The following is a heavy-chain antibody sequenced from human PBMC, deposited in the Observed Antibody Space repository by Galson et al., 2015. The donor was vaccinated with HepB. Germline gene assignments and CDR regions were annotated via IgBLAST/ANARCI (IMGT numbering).Heavy chain of an antibody. V-gene: IGHV3-48*04. J-gene: IGHJ4*02. D-gene: IGHD3-10*01. CDR3: GRDRGYYFDY. CDR1: GFTFSSYS. CDR2: ISSSSGTK. Sequence: LRLSCAASGFTFSSYSINWVRQAPGKGLEWVSYISSSSGTKYYADSVKGRFTISRDNAKNSLYLQMNSLRAEDTAVYYCGRDRGYYFDYWGQGSLVTVSS.